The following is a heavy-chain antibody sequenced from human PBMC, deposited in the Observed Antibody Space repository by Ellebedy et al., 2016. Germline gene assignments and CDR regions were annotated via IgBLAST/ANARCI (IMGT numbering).Heavy chain of an antibody. J-gene: IGHJ4*02. CDR1: GFTFSSYW. Sequence: GESLKIFXAASGFTFSSYWMSWVRQAPGKGLEWVANIKQDGSEKYYVDSVKGRFTISRDNAKNSLYLQMNSLRAEDTAVYYCYYGHYSGFWGQGTLVTVSS. V-gene: IGHV3-7*01. CDR2: IKQDGSEK. D-gene: IGHD4-17*01. CDR3: YYGHYSGF.